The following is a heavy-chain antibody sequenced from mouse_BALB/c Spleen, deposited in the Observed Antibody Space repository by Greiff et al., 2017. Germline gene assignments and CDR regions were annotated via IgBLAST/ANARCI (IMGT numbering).Heavy chain of an antibody. CDR3: ERGDDYDVGIDY. CDR2: IIPCNGDT. Sequence: VQLQQSGPELVKPGASVKISCKASGYSFTGYFMNWVMQSHGKSLEWIGRIIPCNGDTFYNQKFKGKATLTVDKSSSTAHMELRSLASEDSAVFYCERGDDYDVGIDYWGQGTTLTVSS. CDR1: GYSFTGYF. D-gene: IGHD2-4*01. J-gene: IGHJ2*01. V-gene: IGHV1-20*02.